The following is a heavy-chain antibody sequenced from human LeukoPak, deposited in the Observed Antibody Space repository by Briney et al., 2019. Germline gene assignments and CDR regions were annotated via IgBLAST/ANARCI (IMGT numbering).Heavy chain of an antibody. J-gene: IGHJ4*02. CDR2: IYYSGST. CDR3: AREDGDYVRGLW. CDR1: GGSISSGDYY. V-gene: IGHV4-30-4*08. Sequence: PSQTLSLTCTVSGGSISSGDYYWSWIRQPPGKGLEWIGYIYYSGSTYYNPSLKSRVTISVDTSKNQFSLKLSSVTAADTAVYYCAREDGDYVRGLWWGQGTLVTVSS. D-gene: IGHD4-17*01.